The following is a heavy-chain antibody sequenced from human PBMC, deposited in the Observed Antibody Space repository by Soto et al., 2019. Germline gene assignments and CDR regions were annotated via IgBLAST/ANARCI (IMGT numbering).Heavy chain of an antibody. V-gene: IGHV4-31*03. CDR2: IYYSGST. D-gene: IGHD6-13*01. J-gene: IGHJ5*02. Sequence: SETLSLTCTVSVGSISSGGYYWSWIRQHPGKGLEWIGYIYYSGSTYYNPSLKSRVTISVDTSKNQFSLKLSSVTAADTAVYYCARVSSSWYWFDPWGQGTLVTVSS. CDR1: VGSISSGGYY. CDR3: ARVSSSWYWFDP.